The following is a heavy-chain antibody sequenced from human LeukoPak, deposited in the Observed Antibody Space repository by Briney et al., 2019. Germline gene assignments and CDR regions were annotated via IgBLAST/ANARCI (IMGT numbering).Heavy chain of an antibody. J-gene: IGHJ4*02. V-gene: IGHV3-48*01. CDR1: GFTFSSYS. CDR2: ISSSSSTI. D-gene: IGHD2/OR15-2a*01. Sequence: GGSLRLSCAASGFTFSSYSMNWVRQAPGKGLEWVSYISSSSSTIYYADSVKGRFTISRDNAKNSLYLQMNSLRAEDTAVYYCAREGPRGNSQFDYWGQGTLVTVSS. CDR3: AREGPRGNSQFDY.